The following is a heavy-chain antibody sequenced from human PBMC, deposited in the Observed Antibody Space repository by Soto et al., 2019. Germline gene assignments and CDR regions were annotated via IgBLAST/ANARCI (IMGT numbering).Heavy chain of an antibody. CDR1: GFAFSSYA. J-gene: IGHJ5*02. D-gene: IGHD3-3*01. Sequence: PGGSLRLSCAASGFAFSSYAMSWVRQAPGKGLEWVSAISGSGGSTYYADSVKGRFTISRDNSKNTLYLQMNSLRAEDTAVYYCAKDHVMNGVVIIVPYYYYGDYWNWFDPWGQGTLVTVSS. CDR2: ISGSGGST. V-gene: IGHV3-23*01. CDR3: AKDHVMNGVVIIVPYYYYGDYWNWFDP.